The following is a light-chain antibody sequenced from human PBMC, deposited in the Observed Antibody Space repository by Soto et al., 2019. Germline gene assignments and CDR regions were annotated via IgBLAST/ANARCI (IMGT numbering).Light chain of an antibody. Sequence: QSALTQPASVSGSPGQSITISCTGTSSDVGGYNYVSWYQHHPGKAPKLMIYEVSDRPSGVSHRFSGSKSGNTASLTISGLQAEDEADYYCSSYTSGSTLVVFGGGTKVTVL. CDR1: SSDVGGYNY. J-gene: IGLJ2*01. CDR2: EVS. V-gene: IGLV2-14*01. CDR3: SSYTSGSTLVV.